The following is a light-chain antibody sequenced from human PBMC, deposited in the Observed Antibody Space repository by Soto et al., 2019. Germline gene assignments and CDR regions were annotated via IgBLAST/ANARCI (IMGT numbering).Light chain of an antibody. J-gene: IGKJ2*01. Sequence: DIQMTQSPSTLSASVGDRVTITCRASQSISSWLVWYQQKPGKAPKLLIYDASSLESGVPTRFSGSGSGTEVTLTISSLQPDDFATYYCQQYNSYSYTFGQGTKLEIK. V-gene: IGKV1-5*01. CDR1: QSISSW. CDR2: DAS. CDR3: QQYNSYSYT.